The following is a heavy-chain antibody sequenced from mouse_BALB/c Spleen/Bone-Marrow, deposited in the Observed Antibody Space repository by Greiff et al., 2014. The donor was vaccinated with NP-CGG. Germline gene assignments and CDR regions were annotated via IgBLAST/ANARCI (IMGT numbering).Heavy chain of an antibody. J-gene: IGHJ3*01. CDR3: ARGRAPYAWFAY. CDR1: GYTFTSYW. CDR2: IAPGSGST. V-gene: IGHV1S41*01. Sequence: DLVKPGASVKLSCKASGYTFTSYWINWIKQRPGQGLEWIGRIAPGSGSTYYNEMFKGKATLTVDTSSSTAYIQLSSLSSEDSAVYFCARGRAPYAWFAYWGQGTLVTVSA. D-gene: IGHD2-12*01.